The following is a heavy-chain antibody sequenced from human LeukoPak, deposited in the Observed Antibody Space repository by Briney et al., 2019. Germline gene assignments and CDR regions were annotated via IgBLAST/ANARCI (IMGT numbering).Heavy chain of an antibody. CDR1: GYTLTELP. D-gene: IGHD6-6*01. J-gene: IGHJ3*02. CDR3: ATPHSSSDDAFDI. CDR2: FDPEDGET. Sequence: ASVKVSCKVSGYTLTELPMHWVRQAPGKGLEWMGGFDPEDGETIYAQKFQGRVTMTEDTSTDTAHMELSSLRSEDTAVYYCATPHSSSDDAFDIWGQGTMVTVSS. V-gene: IGHV1-24*01.